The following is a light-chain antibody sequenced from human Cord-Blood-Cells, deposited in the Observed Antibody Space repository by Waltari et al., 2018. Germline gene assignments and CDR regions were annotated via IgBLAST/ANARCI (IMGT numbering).Light chain of an antibody. Sequence: QSALTQPASVSGSPGQSIPISCTGTSSDVGGYNYFSWYQQHPGKAPKLMIYDVSKRPSGVSNRFSGSKSGNTASLTISGLQAEDEADYYCSSYTSSSTAFGGGTKLTVL. CDR3: SSYTSSSTA. J-gene: IGLJ2*01. CDR1: SSDVGGYNY. CDR2: DVS. V-gene: IGLV2-14*01.